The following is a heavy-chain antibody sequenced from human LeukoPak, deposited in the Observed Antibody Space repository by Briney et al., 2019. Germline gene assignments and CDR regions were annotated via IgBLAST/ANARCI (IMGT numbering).Heavy chain of an antibody. CDR2: IWYDGSNK. Sequence: GRSLRLSCAASGFTFSSYGMHWVRQAPGKGQWWVAVIWYDGSNKYYADSVKGRFTISRDNSKNTLYLQMNSLRAEDTAVYYCARDSTSPFDYWGQGTLVTVSS. J-gene: IGHJ4*02. D-gene: IGHD3-3*02. CDR3: ARDSTSPFDY. V-gene: IGHV3-33*01. CDR1: GFTFSSYG.